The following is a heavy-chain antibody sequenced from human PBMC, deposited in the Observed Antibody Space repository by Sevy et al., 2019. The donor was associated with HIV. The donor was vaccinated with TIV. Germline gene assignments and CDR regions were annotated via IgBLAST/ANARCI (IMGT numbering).Heavy chain of an antibody. V-gene: IGHV3-30-3*01. CDR3: ARVELSAFYYYFDY. Sequence: GGSLRLSCAASGFTFSSYAMHWVRQAPGKGLEWVAVISYDGSNKYYEDSVKGRFTISRDNTKNTLYLQMNSLRAEDTAVYYGARVELSAFYYYFDYWGQGTLVTVSS. J-gene: IGHJ4*02. CDR1: GFTFSSYA. D-gene: IGHD3-16*02. CDR2: ISYDGSNK.